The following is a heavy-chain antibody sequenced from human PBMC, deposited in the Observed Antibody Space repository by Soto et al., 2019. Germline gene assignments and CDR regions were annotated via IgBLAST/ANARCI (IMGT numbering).Heavy chain of an antibody. D-gene: IGHD2-15*01. CDR1: GFTFSSYG. CDR2: ISYDGSNK. CDR3: AKVGGSPAASSLYYDYYGMDF. J-gene: IGHJ6*02. V-gene: IGHV3-30*18. Sequence: ESGGGVVQPGRSLRLSCAASGFTFSSYGMHWVRQAPGKGLEWVAVISYDGSNKYYADSVKGRFTISRDNSKNTLYLQMHSLRAEDTAVYYCAKVGGSPAASSLYYDYYGMDFLGQGSTVTVSS.